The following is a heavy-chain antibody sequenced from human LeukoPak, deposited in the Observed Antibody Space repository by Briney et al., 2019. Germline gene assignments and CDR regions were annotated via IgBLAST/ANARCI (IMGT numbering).Heavy chain of an antibody. Sequence: SETLSLTCTVSGGSISSYYWSWIRQPAGKGLEWIGRVYTSGSTSLNPSLKSRLTMSLDTSKNQFSLKLNSVTAADTAVYYCARVERSREGRLAYFDYWGQGTLVTVSS. CDR3: ARVERSREGRLAYFDY. V-gene: IGHV4-4*07. J-gene: IGHJ4*02. CDR2: VYTSGST. D-gene: IGHD4-17*01. CDR1: GGSISSYY.